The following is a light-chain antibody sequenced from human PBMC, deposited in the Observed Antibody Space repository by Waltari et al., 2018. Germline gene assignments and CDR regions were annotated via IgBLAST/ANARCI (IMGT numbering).Light chain of an antibody. Sequence: QAVVTQEPSLTVSPGGTVTLTCGSSTGAVTSGHYPYWFQQKPGQAPKTLIYDTNNKRPWTPDRFSGSLLEGKAALTLAGAQPEDEAEYYCLLSYSGARVFGGGAKLTVL. CDR3: LLSYSGARV. J-gene: IGLJ3*02. CDR1: TGAVTSGHY. V-gene: IGLV7-46*01. CDR2: DTN.